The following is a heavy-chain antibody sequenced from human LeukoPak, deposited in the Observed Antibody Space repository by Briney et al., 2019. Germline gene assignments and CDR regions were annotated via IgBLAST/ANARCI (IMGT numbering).Heavy chain of an antibody. V-gene: IGHV3-30*02. D-gene: IGHD3-16*01. CDR2: IWYDGSNK. CDR3: AKALGGYALDY. J-gene: IGHJ4*02. CDR1: GFTFSSYG. Sequence: GGSLRLSCAASGFTFSSYGMHWVRQAPGKGLEWVSIIWYDGSNKYYADSVKGRFTISRDDSKNTVYLQMNSLRAEDTAVYYCAKALGGYALDYWGQGTLVTVSS.